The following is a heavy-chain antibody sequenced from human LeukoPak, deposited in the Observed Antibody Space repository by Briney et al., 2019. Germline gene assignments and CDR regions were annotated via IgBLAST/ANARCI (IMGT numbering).Heavy chain of an antibody. Sequence: GGSLRLSCAASGFTFSSYAMSWVRQAPGKGLEWVSAMSGSGGSTYYADSVKGRFTISRDNSKNTLYLQMNSLRAEDTAVYYCAKVLLGYCSSTSCYYFDYWGQGTLVTVSS. CDR3: AKVLLGYCSSTSCYYFDY. CDR2: MSGSGGST. CDR1: GFTFSSYA. D-gene: IGHD2-2*01. V-gene: IGHV3-23*01. J-gene: IGHJ4*02.